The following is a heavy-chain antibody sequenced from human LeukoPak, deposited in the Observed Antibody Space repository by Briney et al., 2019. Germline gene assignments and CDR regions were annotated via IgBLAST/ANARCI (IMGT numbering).Heavy chain of an antibody. J-gene: IGHJ4*02. V-gene: IGHV1-8*01. D-gene: IGHD3-10*01. Sequence: ASVKVSCKASGYTFGSYGINWVRQATGQGLEWMGWVNPDTGNTGYAQNFQGRVTITRNTSTSTAYMELSSLRSEDTAVYYCARGFHHYGSGNLDYWGQGTLVTVSS. CDR3: ARGFHHYGSGNLDY. CDR2: VNPDTGNT. CDR1: GYTFGSYG.